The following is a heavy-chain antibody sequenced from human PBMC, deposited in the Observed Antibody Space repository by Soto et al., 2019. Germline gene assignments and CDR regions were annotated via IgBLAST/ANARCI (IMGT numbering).Heavy chain of an antibody. Sequence: GESLKISCKGSGYSFTSYWIGWVRQMPGEGLEWMGIIYPGDSDTRYSPSFQGQVTISADKSISTAYLQWSSLKASDTAMYYCARVVNPRIAVDGTGGYYFDYWGQGTLVTVSS. CDR2: IYPGDSDT. CDR1: GYSFTSYW. CDR3: ARVVNPRIAVDGTGGYYFDY. D-gene: IGHD6-19*01. V-gene: IGHV5-51*01. J-gene: IGHJ4*02.